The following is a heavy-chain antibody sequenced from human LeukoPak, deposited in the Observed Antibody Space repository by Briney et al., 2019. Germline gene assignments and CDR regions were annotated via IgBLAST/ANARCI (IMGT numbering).Heavy chain of an antibody. Sequence: GGSLRLSCTPSGFIFRTYWMTWVRQAPGKGLEWVANIKQDGSETYYVDSVKGRFTISRDNAKNSLYLQMNSLRAEDTALYYCAGGTGWLIDSWGQGTLVTVSS. D-gene: IGHD6-19*01. CDR1: GFIFRTYW. J-gene: IGHJ4*02. V-gene: IGHV3-7*01. CDR2: IKQDGSET. CDR3: AGGTGWLIDS.